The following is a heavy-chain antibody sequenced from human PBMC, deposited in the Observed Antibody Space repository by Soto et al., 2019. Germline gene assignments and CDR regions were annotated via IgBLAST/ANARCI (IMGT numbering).Heavy chain of an antibody. CDR3: ARDWGYYGSGSSTYYYYGMDV. V-gene: IGHV4-4*07. J-gene: IGHJ6*02. Sequence: SETLSLTCTVSGSSISSYYWSWIRQPAGKGLEWIGRIYTSGSTNYNPSLKSRVTMSVDTSKNQLSLKLSSVTAADTAVYYCARDWGYYGSGSSTYYYYGMDVWGQGTTVTVSS. D-gene: IGHD3-10*01. CDR1: GSSISSYY. CDR2: IYTSGST.